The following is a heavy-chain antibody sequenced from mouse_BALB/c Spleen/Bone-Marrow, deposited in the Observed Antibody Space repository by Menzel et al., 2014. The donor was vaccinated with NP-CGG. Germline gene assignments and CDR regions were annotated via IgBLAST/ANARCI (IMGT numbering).Heavy chain of an antibody. D-gene: IGHD1-2*01. J-gene: IGHJ3*01. CDR2: IRNKANGYTT. CDR3: ARDIGLRLRFAY. V-gene: IGHV7-3*02. Sequence: EVKVEESGGGLVQPGGSLRLSCATSGFTFTDYYMSWVRQPPGKALEWLGFIRNKANGYTTEYSASVKDRFTISRDNSQSILYLLMNTLRAEDSATYYCARDIGLRLRFAYWGQGTLVTVSA. CDR1: GFTFTDYY.